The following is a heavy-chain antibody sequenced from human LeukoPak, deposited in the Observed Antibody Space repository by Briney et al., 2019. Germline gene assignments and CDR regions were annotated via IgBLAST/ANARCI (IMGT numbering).Heavy chain of an antibody. CDR3: ARASFWESPINWFDP. CDR1: GYTFIGYY. D-gene: IGHD3-16*01. J-gene: IGHJ5*02. Sequence: GASVKVSCKASGYTFIGYYMHRVRQAPGQGLEWMGWINPKNGGANYAPRFQGRVTMTRDRSISTVYMELTGLTSDDTAVYYCARASFWESPINWFDPWGQGTLVTVSS. V-gene: IGHV1-2*07. CDR2: INPKNGGA.